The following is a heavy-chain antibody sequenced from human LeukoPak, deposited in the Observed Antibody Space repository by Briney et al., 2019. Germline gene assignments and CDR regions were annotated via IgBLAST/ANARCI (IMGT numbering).Heavy chain of an antibody. D-gene: IGHD3-16*01. V-gene: IGHV3-66*01. CDR1: GFTVSSSNY. CDR2: IYTGGTT. Sequence: GGSLRLSCAASGFTVSSSNYMNWVRQAPGKGLEWVSGIYTGGTTYYTDSVKGRFTISRDNPNNTLYLQMHSLKAEDTAVYYCAREISRFGIWGQGTLVTVSS. J-gene: IGHJ4*02. CDR3: AREISRFGI.